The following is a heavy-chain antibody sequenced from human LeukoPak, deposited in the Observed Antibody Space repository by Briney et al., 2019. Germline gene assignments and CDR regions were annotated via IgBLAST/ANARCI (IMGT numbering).Heavy chain of an antibody. CDR2: INHSGST. V-gene: IGHV4-34*01. D-gene: IGHD6-13*01. J-gene: IGHJ4*02. CDR3: ARGRRVAAAGTVGYFDY. CDR1: GGSFSGYY. Sequence: PSETLSLTCAVYGGSFSGYYWSWIRQPPGKGLEWIGEINHSGSTNYNPSLKSRVTISVDTSKNQFSLKLSSVTAADTAVYYCARGRRVAAAGTVGYFDYWGQGTLVTVSS.